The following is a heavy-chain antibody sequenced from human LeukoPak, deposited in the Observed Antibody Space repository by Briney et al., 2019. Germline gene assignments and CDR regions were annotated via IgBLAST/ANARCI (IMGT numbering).Heavy chain of an antibody. CDR1: GFTFSSYA. Sequence: GGSLRLSCAASGFTFSSYAMSWVRHTPGQGLEWVSSISDSGSSTYYADSVKGRFTISRDHSMNTLFLQMNSLRADDTALYYCAKDSRGFDYWGQGTLVTVSS. J-gene: IGHJ4*02. V-gene: IGHV3-23*01. CDR2: ISDSGSST. CDR3: AKDSRGFDY. D-gene: IGHD6-25*01.